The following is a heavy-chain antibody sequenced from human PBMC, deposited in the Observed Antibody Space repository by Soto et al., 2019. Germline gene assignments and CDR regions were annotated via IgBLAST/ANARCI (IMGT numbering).Heavy chain of an antibody. J-gene: IGHJ4*01. V-gene: IGHV3-66*01. CDR1: GLRVSSND. CDR3: ARGSLY. CDR2: IYSADNT. Sequence: PGGSLRLSCAASGLRVSSNDRSWVRQAPGKGLECVSIIYSADNTFYVDSVKGRFITSRDNSKNTVYLQMNSLRADDTAVYYCARGSLYWGQGTLVTVSS.